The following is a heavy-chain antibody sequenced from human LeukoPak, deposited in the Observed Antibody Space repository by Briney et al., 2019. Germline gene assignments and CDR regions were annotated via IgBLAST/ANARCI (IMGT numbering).Heavy chain of an antibody. Sequence: SQTLSLTCTVSGGSISSGSYYWSWIRQPAGKGLEWIGRIYTSGSTNYNPSLKSRVTISVDTSKNQFSLKLSSVTAADTAVYYCARWPVQLERQSGFNAFDIWGQGRMVTVSS. CDR2: IYTSGST. J-gene: IGHJ3*02. CDR1: GGSISSGSYY. CDR3: ARWPVQLERQSGFNAFDI. V-gene: IGHV4-61*02. D-gene: IGHD1-1*01.